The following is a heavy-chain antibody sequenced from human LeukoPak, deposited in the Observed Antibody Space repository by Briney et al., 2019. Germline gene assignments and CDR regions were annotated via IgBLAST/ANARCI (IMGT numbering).Heavy chain of an antibody. J-gene: IGHJ4*02. CDR1: GFTFSSYE. D-gene: IGHD3-16*01. Sequence: GGSLRLSCAASGFTFSSYEMNWVRQAPGKGLEWVSSISSSSSYIYYADSVKGRFTISRDNAKNSLYLQMNSLRAEDTAVYYCASWGRSGFDYWGQGTLVTVSS. CDR3: ASWGRSGFDY. CDR2: ISSSSSYI. V-gene: IGHV3-21*01.